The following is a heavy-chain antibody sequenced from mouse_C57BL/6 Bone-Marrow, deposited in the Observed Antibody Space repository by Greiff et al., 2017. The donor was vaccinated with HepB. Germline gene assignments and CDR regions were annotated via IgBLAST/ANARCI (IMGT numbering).Heavy chain of an antibody. D-gene: IGHD6-2*01. J-gene: IGHJ2*01. CDR3: ARGLPYYFDY. CDR1: GYTFTSYW. V-gene: IGHV1-50*01. CDR2: IDPSDSYT. Sequence: VQLQQPGAELVKPGASVKLSCKASGYTFTSYWMQWVKQRPGQGLEWIGEIDPSDSYTNYNQKFKGKATLTVDTSYSTAYMQLSSLTSEDSAVYYCARGLPYYFDYWGQGTTLTVSS.